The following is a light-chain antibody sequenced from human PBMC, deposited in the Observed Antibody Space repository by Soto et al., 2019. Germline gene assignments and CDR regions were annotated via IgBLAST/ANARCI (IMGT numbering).Light chain of an antibody. CDR1: QGIGTD. CDR3: QHYNSYSEA. CDR2: STS. V-gene: IGKV1-17*01. Sequence: IQMTQSPSSLSASVGDRVTITCRASQGIGTDLGWYRQKPGRAPERLIYSTSSLQSGVPSRLSGSGSGTEFTLTISSLQPDDFATYYCQHYNSYSEAFGQGTKVDIK. J-gene: IGKJ1*01.